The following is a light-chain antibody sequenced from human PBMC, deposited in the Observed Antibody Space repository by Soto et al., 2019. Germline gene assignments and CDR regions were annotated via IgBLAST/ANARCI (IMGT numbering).Light chain of an antibody. CDR2: DVS. CDR1: QGVTSTY. J-gene: IGKJ4*01. CDR3: QHYVVSPPTLT. V-gene: IGKV3-20*01. Sequence: EIVLTQSPGTLSLSPGERATLSCRASQGVTSTYLAWYQHKPGQTPRLLVYDVSTRATGIPDRFSGSGSGTDFTLTIIRVEPEDFAVYYCQHYVVSPPTLTFGGGTKVEIK.